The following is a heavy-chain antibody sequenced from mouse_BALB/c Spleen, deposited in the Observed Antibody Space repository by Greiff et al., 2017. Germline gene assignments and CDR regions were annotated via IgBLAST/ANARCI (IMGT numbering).Heavy chain of an antibody. V-gene: IGHV5-4*02. D-gene: IGHD2-1*01. CDR3: ARAQTLYGNPSYYAMDY. CDR2: ISDGGSYT. CDR1: GFTFSDYY. Sequence: DVQLVESGGGLVKPGGSLKLSCAASGFTFSDYYMYWVRQTPEKRLEWVATISDGGSYTYYPDSVKGRFTISRDNAKNNLYLQMSSLKSEDTAMYYCARAQTLYGNPSYYAMDYWGQGTSVTVSS. J-gene: IGHJ4*01.